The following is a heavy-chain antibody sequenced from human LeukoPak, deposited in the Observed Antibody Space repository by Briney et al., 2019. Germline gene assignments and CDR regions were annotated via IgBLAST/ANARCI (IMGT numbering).Heavy chain of an antibody. CDR3: AKDPNGDYVGAFDT. V-gene: IGHV3-23*01. Sequence: GGSLRLSCAASGFTITAYALSWVRQSPGKGLEWVSGIGITSEYIHYADSVKGRFTISRDNSKNTVYLEMSSLRAEDAAVYYCAKDPNGDYVGAFDTWGQGTMVIVSS. CDR2: IGITSEYI. J-gene: IGHJ3*02. CDR1: GFTITAYA. D-gene: IGHD4-17*01.